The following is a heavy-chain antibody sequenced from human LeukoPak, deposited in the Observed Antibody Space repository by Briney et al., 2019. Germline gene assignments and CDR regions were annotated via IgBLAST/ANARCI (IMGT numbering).Heavy chain of an antibody. J-gene: IGHJ4*02. D-gene: IGHD3-10*01. CDR1: GFTFSRFG. V-gene: IGHV3-30*02. CDR2: LRYDGSDK. Sequence: GGSLRLSCAASGFTFSRFGMHWVRQAPGKGLEWVAFLRYDGSDKEYAESVKGRFIISRDNSKNTLYVQMDSLRIEDTGVYFCARGFSYGVKGAFEYWGQGTLVTVSS. CDR3: ARGFSYGVKGAFEY.